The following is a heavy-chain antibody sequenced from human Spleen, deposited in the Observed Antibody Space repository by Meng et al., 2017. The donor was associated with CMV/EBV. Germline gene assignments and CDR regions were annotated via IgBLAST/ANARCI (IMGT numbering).Heavy chain of an antibody. CDR3: AKDGELVLAAMAFDY. J-gene: IGHJ4*02. Sequence: GGSLRLSCAASGFTFSSYAMSWVRQAPGKGLEWVANIKQDGSEKYYVDSVKGRFTISRDNSKNTVYLQMNSLRAEDTAVYYCAKDGELVLAAMAFDYWGQGTLVTVSS. D-gene: IGHD2-2*01. V-gene: IGHV3-7*03. CDR2: IKQDGSEK. CDR1: GFTFSSYA.